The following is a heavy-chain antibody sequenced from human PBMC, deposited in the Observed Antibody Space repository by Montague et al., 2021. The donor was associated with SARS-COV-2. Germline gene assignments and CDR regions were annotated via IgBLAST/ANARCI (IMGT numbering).Heavy chain of an antibody. D-gene: IGHD3-16*02. CDR1: GGSLSGYY. CDR3: ARGQPPRITFGGIISYGLDV. Sequence: SETLSLTCAVYGGSLSGYYWTWIRQPPGKGLEWIGEINHSGSTNXNPPLKSRVTISVDTSKNQFSLKLRSVTAADTAVYYCARGQPPRITFGGIISYGLDVWGQGTTVTVSS. J-gene: IGHJ6*02. CDR2: INHSGST. V-gene: IGHV4-34*01.